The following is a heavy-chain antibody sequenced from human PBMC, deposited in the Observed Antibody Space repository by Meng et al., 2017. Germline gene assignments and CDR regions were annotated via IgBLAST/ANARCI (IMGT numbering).Heavy chain of an antibody. Sequence: VQLQESGPELVKPSETLSRTCTVSGGSISSYYWSWIRQPAGKGLEWIGRIYTSGSTNYNPSLKSRVTMSVDTSKNQFSLKLSSVTAADTAVYYCAGDYGDYRDWYFDLWGRGTLVTVSS. J-gene: IGHJ2*01. CDR1: GGSISSYY. CDR3: AGDYGDYRDWYFDL. CDR2: IYTSGST. V-gene: IGHV4-4*07. D-gene: IGHD4-17*01.